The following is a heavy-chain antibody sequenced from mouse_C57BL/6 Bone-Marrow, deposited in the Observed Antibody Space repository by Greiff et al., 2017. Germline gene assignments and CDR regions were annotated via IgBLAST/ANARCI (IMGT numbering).Heavy chain of an antibody. Sequence: VQLQQSGAELVRPGASVKLSCTASGFNIKDYYMHWVKQRPEQGLEWIGRIDPEDGDTEYAPKFQGKATMTADPSSNTAYLQLSSLTSEDTAVYYCTTTEAAGLDYWGQGTTLTVSS. CDR3: TTTEAAGLDY. D-gene: IGHD3-1*01. J-gene: IGHJ2*01. V-gene: IGHV14-1*01. CDR2: IDPEDGDT. CDR1: GFNIKDYY.